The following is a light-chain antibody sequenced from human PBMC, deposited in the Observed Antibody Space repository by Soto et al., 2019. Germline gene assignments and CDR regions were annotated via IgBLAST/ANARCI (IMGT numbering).Light chain of an antibody. J-gene: IGKJ2*01. CDR3: QQSSSGPYT. CDR2: AAS. V-gene: IGKV1-39*01. Sequence: DIQMTQSPSSLSASVGDRVTITCRASQDISTYLHWYQQKPGKAPKLLIYAASSLYTGVPSRFTGSGSGTDFTLTISSLRPEDFATYFCQQSSSGPYTFGQGTKLEIK. CDR1: QDISTY.